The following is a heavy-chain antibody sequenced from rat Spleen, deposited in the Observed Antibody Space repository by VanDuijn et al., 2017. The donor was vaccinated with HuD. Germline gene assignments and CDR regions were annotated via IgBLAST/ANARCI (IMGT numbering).Heavy chain of an antibody. CDR2: ISTGGGNT. CDR3: ARREYGGFFGYFDY. J-gene: IGHJ2*01. CDR1: GFTFSNYY. D-gene: IGHD1-11*01. V-gene: IGHV5-25*01. Sequence: EVQLVESGGGLVQPGRSMKLSCAASGFTFSNYYMAWVRQAPTKGLEWVASISTGGGNTYYRDSVKGRFTISRDNAKNTLYLRLNSLRSEDTATYYCARREYGGFFGYFDYWGQGVMVTVSS.